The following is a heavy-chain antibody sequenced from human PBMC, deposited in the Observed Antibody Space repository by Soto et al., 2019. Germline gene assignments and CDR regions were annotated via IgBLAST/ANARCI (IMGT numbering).Heavy chain of an antibody. CDR3: ARLWATVTTLRNYYYGMDV. Sequence: PSETLSLTCTVSGGSISSSSYYWGWIRQPPGKGLEWIGSIYYSGSTYYNPSLKSRVTISVDTSKNQFSLKLSSVTAADTAVYYCARLWATVTTLRNYYYGMDVWGQGTTVTVSS. D-gene: IGHD4-17*01. J-gene: IGHJ6*02. CDR1: GGSISSSSYY. CDR2: IYYSGST. V-gene: IGHV4-39*01.